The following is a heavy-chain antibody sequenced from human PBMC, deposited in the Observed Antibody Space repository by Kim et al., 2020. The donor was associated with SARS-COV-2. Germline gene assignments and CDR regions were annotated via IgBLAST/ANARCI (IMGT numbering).Heavy chain of an antibody. Sequence: GGSLRLSCAASGFTFSSYWMHWVRQAPGKGLVWVSRINSDGSSTSYADSVKGRFTISRDNAKNTLYLQMNSLRAEDTAVYYCARSPVGRAMVRGNMDVWGQGTTVTVSS. D-gene: IGHD3-10*01. CDR3: ARSPVGRAMVRGNMDV. J-gene: IGHJ6*02. CDR2: INSDGSST. V-gene: IGHV3-74*01. CDR1: GFTFSSYW.